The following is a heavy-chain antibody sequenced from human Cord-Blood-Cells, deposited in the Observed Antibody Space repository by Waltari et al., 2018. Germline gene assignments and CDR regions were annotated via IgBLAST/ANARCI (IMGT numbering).Heavy chain of an antibody. CDR2: IKSKTDVGTT. J-gene: IGHJ4*02. CDR3: TTDGYDSSGYSY. Sequence: EVQLVESGGGLVKPGGSLRLSCAASGFTFSNAWMSWVRQAPGKGLEWVGRIKSKTDVGTTDYAAPVKGRFTISRDDSKNTLYLQMNSLKTEDTAVYYCTTDGYDSSGYSYWGQGTLVTVSA. CDR1: GFTFSNAW. V-gene: IGHV3-15*01. D-gene: IGHD3-22*01.